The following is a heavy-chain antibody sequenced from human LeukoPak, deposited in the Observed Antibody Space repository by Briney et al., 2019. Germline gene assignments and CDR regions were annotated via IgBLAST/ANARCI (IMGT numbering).Heavy chain of an antibody. Sequence: PGGSLRLSCAASGFTFSSYAMSWVRQAPGKGLEWVAFIRYDGSNKYYADSVKGRFTISRDNSKNTLYLQMNSLRAEDTAVYYCAKDAYDYVVIGYNWFDPWGQGTLVTVSS. D-gene: IGHD3-16*01. V-gene: IGHV3-30*02. J-gene: IGHJ5*02. CDR3: AKDAYDYVVIGYNWFDP. CDR2: IRYDGSNK. CDR1: GFTFSSYA.